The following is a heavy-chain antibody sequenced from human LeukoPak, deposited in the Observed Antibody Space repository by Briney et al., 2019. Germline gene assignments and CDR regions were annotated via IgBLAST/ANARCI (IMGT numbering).Heavy chain of an antibody. V-gene: IGHV4-4*07. Sequence: PSQTLSLTWTVSGGSLSIYYWSWIRQPAGKWLEWIGRIYTRGSTNYNPSLKSRVPMSVDPSNNQSSLKLSAVTASHTALYYCARCLYSSSCSFDYWGQETLVTVSS. J-gene: IGHJ4*02. D-gene: IGHD6-13*01. CDR3: ARCLYSSSCSFDY. CDR1: GGSLSIYY. CDR2: IYTRGST.